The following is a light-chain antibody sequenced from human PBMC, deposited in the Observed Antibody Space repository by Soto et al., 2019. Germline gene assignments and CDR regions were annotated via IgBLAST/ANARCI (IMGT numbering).Light chain of an antibody. CDR1: QSVSSSY. J-gene: IGKJ1*01. CDR2: GAS. CDR3: QQYGST. Sequence: EIVLTQSPRTLSLSPGERATLSCRASQSVSSSYLAWYQQKPGQAPRLLIYGASSRATGIPDRFSGSGSGTDFTLTISRLEPEDFAVYYCQQYGSTFGQGAKV. V-gene: IGKV3-20*01.